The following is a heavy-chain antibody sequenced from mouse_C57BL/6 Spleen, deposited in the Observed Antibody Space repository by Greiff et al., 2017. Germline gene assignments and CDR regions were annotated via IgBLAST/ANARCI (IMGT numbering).Heavy chain of an antibody. Sequence: EVQLVESGGDLVKPGGSLKLSCAASGFTFSSYGMSWVRQTPDKRLEWVATISSGGSYTYYPDSVKGRFTISTDNAKNTLYLQMSSLKSEDTAMYYCGGSYYGRGYGWFAYWGQGTLVTVSA. J-gene: IGHJ3*01. CDR2: ISSGGSYT. D-gene: IGHD1-1*01. CDR1: GFTFSSYG. V-gene: IGHV5-6*01. CDR3: GGSYYGRGYGWFAY.